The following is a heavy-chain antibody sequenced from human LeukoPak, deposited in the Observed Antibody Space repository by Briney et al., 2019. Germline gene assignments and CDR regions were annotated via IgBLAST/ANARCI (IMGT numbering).Heavy chain of an antibody. V-gene: IGHV3-7*01. D-gene: IGHD3-16*01. CDR2: IKQDGSEK. CDR1: GFTFSSYW. Sequence: GGSLRLSCAASGFTFSSYWMSWVRQAPGKGLEWVANIKQDGSEKYYVDSVKGRFTISRDNAKNSLYLQMNSLRAEDTAVYYCARMEQGLSVGAFDIWGQGTMVTVSS. CDR3: ARMEQGLSVGAFDI. J-gene: IGHJ3*02.